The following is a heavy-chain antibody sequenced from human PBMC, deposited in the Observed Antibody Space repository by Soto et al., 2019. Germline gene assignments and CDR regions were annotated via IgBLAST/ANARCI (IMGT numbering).Heavy chain of an antibody. CDR3: ARSQGSRTSLPIYYYYYYGMDV. CDR2: IIPISDTT. Sequence: QVQLVQSGAEVKKPGSSVKVSCKASGGTFSSYAISWVRQAPGQGLEWMGGIIPISDTTNYAQKFQGRVTITADESTSTAYMEVSSLRSEETAVYYCARSQGSRTSLPIYYYYYYGMDVWGQGTTVTVSS. D-gene: IGHD2-2*01. CDR1: GGTFSSYA. J-gene: IGHJ6*02. V-gene: IGHV1-69*01.